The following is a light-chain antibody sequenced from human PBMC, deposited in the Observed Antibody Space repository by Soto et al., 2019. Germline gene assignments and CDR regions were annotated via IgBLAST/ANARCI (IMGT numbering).Light chain of an antibody. J-gene: IGKJ1*01. CDR3: QQYSAKWT. Sequence: DIQMTQSPSTLSASVGDRVTITCRASESISSWLAWFQQKPGKAPKLLIYKASILQSGVSSRFSGSESGTEFTLTIRSLQPDDFATYFCQQYSAKWTFGQGTKVEIK. V-gene: IGKV1-5*03. CDR2: KAS. CDR1: ESISSW.